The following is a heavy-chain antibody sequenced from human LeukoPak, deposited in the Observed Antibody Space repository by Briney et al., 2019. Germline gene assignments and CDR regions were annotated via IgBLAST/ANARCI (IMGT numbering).Heavy chain of an antibody. V-gene: IGHV3-21*01. CDR1: GFTLSSYE. Sequence: GGSLRLSCTVSGFTLSSYEMTWFRQAPGKGLEWVSSISSSSSYIYYADSVKGRFTISRDNAKNSLYLQMNSLRAEDTAVYYCARDIVLIAVAVRGSFDIWGQGTMITVSS. D-gene: IGHD6-19*01. J-gene: IGHJ3*02. CDR3: ARDIVLIAVAVRGSFDI. CDR2: ISSSSSYI.